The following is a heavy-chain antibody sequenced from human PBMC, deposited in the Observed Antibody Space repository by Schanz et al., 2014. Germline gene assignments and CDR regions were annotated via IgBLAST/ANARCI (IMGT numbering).Heavy chain of an antibody. D-gene: IGHD5-12*01. Sequence: QVQLVQSGAEVKKPGSSVKVSCKASGDTFRSYTINWVRHAPGQGLEWMGRIIPITGITNYAQKFQGRVTFTADKSASTGLLEGNSLRSEGTAVYYCARTGYDPSLTHWGQGTLVTVSS. CDR2: IIPITGIT. V-gene: IGHV1-69*02. CDR1: GDTFRSYT. CDR3: ARTGYDPSLTH. J-gene: IGHJ4*02.